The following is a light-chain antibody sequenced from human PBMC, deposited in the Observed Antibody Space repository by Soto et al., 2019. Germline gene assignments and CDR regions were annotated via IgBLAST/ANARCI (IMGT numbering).Light chain of an antibody. CDR2: GDN. J-gene: IGLJ3*02. CDR3: AAWDDSLNAWV. Sequence: QSALTQPPSASGTPGQRVTVSCSGSRSNIGGNTVNWYQHLPETAPKLLMYGDNQRPSGVPDRFSGSKSGTSASLAIRGLQSEDEADYYCAAWDDSLNAWVFGGGTKVTVL. V-gene: IGLV1-44*01. CDR1: RSNIGGNT.